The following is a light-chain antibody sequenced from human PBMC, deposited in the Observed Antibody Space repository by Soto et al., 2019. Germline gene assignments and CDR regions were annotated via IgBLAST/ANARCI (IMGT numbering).Light chain of an antibody. CDR2: DVS. Sequence: DIQMTQSPSTLSASVGDRVTITCRASQSISRWLAWYQQKSGKAPKLLIYDVSRLESGVPSRFSGRGSGTEFTLTISSLQPNDFATYYCQQYDTYWTFGQGTKVDNK. CDR3: QQYDTYWT. V-gene: IGKV1-5*01. J-gene: IGKJ1*01. CDR1: QSISRW.